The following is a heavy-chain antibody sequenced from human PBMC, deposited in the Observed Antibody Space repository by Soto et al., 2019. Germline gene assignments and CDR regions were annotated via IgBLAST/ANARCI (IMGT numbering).Heavy chain of an antibody. CDR3: ARDDIPGRAVAIYGMDV. CDR1: GGTFSTYA. J-gene: IGHJ6*02. CDR2: IIPIFGTA. Sequence: QVQLVQSGAEVKKPGSSVKVSCKASGGTFSTYAISWVRQAPGQGLEWMGGIIPIFGTAKYAQKFQGRVTITADESTSTAYMELSSLRSEDTAVYYCARDDIPGRAVAIYGMDVWGQGTTVTVSS. V-gene: IGHV1-69*01. D-gene: IGHD6-19*01.